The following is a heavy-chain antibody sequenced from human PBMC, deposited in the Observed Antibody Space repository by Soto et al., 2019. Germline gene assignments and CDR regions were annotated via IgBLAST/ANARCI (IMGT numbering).Heavy chain of an antibody. CDR1: GGSITSDY. V-gene: IGHV4-59*07. J-gene: IGHJ3*02. Sequence: SDPLSLTFSVSGGSITSDYWSWIRQPPGKGLEWIAYIYYSGSTSYNPSLKSRVSISLDTSKNQFSLKLSSVTAADTAVYYCARTYDGSGPNSGGYGFDIWGQGTMVT. CDR3: ARTYDGSGPNSGGYGFDI. CDR2: IYYSGST. D-gene: IGHD3-22*01.